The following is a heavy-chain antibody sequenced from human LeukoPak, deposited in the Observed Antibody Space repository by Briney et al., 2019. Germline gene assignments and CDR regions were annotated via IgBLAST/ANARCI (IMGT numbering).Heavy chain of an antibody. CDR2: IYYSGST. V-gene: IGHV4-59*01. Sequence: PSETLSLTCTVSGGSISSYYWSWIRQPPGKGLEWIGYIYYSGSTNYNPSLKSRVTISVDTSKNQFSLKLSSVTAADTAVYYCARDSRSGAYWGQGTLVTVSS. CDR3: ARDSRSGAY. CDR1: GGSISSYY. J-gene: IGHJ4*02.